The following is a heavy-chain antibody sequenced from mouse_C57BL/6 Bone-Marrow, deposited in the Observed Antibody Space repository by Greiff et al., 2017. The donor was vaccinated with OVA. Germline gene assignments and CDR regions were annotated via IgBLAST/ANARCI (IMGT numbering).Heavy chain of an antibody. J-gene: IGHJ1*03. CDR2: INPSSGYT. D-gene: IGHD1-1*01. CDR3: ARVITTVVKDLSWYFDV. Sequence: QVQLQQSGAELAKPGASVKLSCKASGYTFTSYWMHWVKQRPGQGLEWIGYINPSSGYTKYNQKFKDKATLTADKSSSTAYMQLSSLTYEDSAVSYCARVITTVVKDLSWYFDVWGTGTTVTVSS. V-gene: IGHV1-7*01. CDR1: GYTFTSYW.